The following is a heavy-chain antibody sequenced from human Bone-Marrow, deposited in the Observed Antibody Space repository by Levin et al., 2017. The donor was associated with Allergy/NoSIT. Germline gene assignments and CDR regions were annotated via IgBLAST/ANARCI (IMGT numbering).Heavy chain of an antibody. V-gene: IGHV4-30-2*01. J-gene: IGHJ3*02. Sequence: SQTLSLTCAVSGGSISSGGYSWSWIRQPPGKGLEWIGYIYHSGSTYYNPSLKSRVTISVDRSKNQFSLKLSSVTAADTAVYYCARAHRRHIVVVPAATPSGVGDAFDIWGQGTMVTVSS. CDR1: GGSISSGGYS. D-gene: IGHD2-2*01. CDR3: ARAHRRHIVVVPAATPSGVGDAFDI. CDR2: IYHSGST.